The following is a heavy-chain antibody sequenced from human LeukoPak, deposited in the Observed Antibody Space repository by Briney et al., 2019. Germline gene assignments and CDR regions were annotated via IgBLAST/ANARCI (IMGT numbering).Heavy chain of an antibody. CDR1: GGSISSGDYY. V-gene: IGHV4-30-4*01. J-gene: IGHJ4*02. D-gene: IGHD6-19*01. CDR3: ARGAVEIDS. CDR2: IYYSGNT. Sequence: SETLSLTCTVSGGSISSGDYYWSWIRQPPGKGLEWIGYIYYSGNTYYNPSLKSRVTITEDTSKNQFSLKLSSVTAADTAVYYCARGAVEIDSWGQGTLVTVSS.